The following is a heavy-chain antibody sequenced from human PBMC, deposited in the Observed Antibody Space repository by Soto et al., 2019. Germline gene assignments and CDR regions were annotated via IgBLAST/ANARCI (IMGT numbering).Heavy chain of an antibody. V-gene: IGHV6-1*01. Sequence: QVQLQQSGPRLVKPSQTLSLTFAISGDSVSSKSGAWNWIRQSPSRGLEWLGRTYYRTNWHNDFAVSVRSRIISNPDTSKNHFSLQLHSVAPEFTGVDYCARDRAQYGMDVWGEGTTVTVSS. D-gene: IGHD3-10*01. J-gene: IGHJ6*01. CDR1: GDSVSSKSGA. CDR3: ARDRAQYGMDV. CDR2: TYYRTNWHN.